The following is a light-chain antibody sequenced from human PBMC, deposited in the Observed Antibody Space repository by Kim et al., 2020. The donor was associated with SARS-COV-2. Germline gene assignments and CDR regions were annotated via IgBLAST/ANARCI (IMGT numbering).Light chain of an antibody. CDR3: CSYARTNTLL. V-gene: IGLV2-23*02. Sequence: HSALTQPASVSGSPGQSITISCTGTSSDVGGYNLVSWYQQQPGQAPKLIIYEVTKRPSGVSDRFSGSKSGNTASLTISGLQADDEADYSCCSYARTNTLLFGGGTKL. CDR1: SSDVGGYNL. J-gene: IGLJ2*01. CDR2: EVT.